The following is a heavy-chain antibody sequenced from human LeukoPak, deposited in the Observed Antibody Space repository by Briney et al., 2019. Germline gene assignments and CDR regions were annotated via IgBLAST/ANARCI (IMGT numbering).Heavy chain of an antibody. V-gene: IGHV3-21*01. CDR1: GFTFSSYS. CDR3: ARDSRGIAVAGTPEGQGLDYGMDV. CDR2: ISSSSSYI. D-gene: IGHD6-19*01. J-gene: IGHJ6*02. Sequence: PGGSLRLSCAASGFTFSSYSMNWVRQAPGKGLEWVSSISSSSSYIYYADSVKGRFTISRDNAKNSLYLQMNSLRAEDTAVYYCARDSRGIAVAGTPEGQGLDYGMDVWGQGTTVTVSS.